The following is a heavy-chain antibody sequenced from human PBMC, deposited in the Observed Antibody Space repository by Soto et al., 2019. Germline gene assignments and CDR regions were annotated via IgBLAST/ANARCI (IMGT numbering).Heavy chain of an antibody. D-gene: IGHD4-17*01. CDR1: GFTFSNAW. V-gene: IGHV3-15*07. CDR3: STTALTAVTSPR. Sequence: EVQLVESGGGLVEHGGSLRLSCAASGFTFSNAWMNWVRQAPGKGLEWGGRIKSKTDGGTTDYAAPVKGRFSISRDDSKTTLYLQMNNLKTEDTAVYYCSTTALTAVTSPRWGQGTLVTVSS. J-gene: IGHJ4*02. CDR2: IKSKTDGGTT.